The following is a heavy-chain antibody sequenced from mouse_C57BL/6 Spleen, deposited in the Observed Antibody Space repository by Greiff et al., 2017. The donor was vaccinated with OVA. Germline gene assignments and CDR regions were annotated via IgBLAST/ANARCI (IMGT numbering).Heavy chain of an antibody. Sequence: EVKLQESGAELVRPGASVKLSCTASGFNIKDDYMHWVKQRPEQGLEWIGWIDPENGDTEYASKFQGKATITADTSSNTAYLQLSSLTSEDTAVYYCTTDEYPAWFAYWGQGTLVTVSA. CDR1: GFNIKDDY. V-gene: IGHV14-4*01. J-gene: IGHJ3*01. CDR3: TTDEYPAWFAY. CDR2: IDPENGDT. D-gene: IGHD5-1*01.